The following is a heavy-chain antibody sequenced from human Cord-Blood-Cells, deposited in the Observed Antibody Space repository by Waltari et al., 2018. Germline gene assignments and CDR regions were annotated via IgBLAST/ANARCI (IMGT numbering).Heavy chain of an antibody. J-gene: IGHJ6*03. D-gene: IGHD3-3*01. CDR2: ISGSGGST. V-gene: IGHV3-23*01. Sequence: EVQLLESGGGLVQPGGSLRLSCAASGFTFSSYAMSWVRQAPGTGLEWVSAISGSGGSTYYADSAKGRFTISRDNSKTTLYLQMNSLRAEDTAVYYCAKADEYDFWSGYYYYYYMDVWGKGTTVTVSS. CDR1: GFTFSSYA. CDR3: AKADEYDFWSGYYYYYYMDV.